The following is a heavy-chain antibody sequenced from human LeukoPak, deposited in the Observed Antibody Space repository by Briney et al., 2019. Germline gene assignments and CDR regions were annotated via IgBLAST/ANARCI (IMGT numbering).Heavy chain of an antibody. CDR1: GFTFSDYY. CDR2: ISSSGGTI. V-gene: IGHV3-11*04. CDR3: ARDRMGIAVAGTRDFDY. D-gene: IGHD6-19*01. Sequence: GGSLRLSCAASGFTFSDYYMSWIRQALGKGLEWVSYISSSGGTIYYADSVKGRFTISRDSAKNSLYLQMNSLRAEDTAVYYCARDRMGIAVAGTRDFDYWGQGTLVTVSS. J-gene: IGHJ4*02.